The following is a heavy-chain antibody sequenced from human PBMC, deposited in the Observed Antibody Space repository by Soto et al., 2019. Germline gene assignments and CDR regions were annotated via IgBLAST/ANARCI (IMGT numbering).Heavy chain of an antibody. CDR1: GYTFTSYD. V-gene: IGHV1-8*01. D-gene: IGHD5-12*01. CDR2: MNPNSGNT. Sequence: QVQLVQSGAEVKKPGASVKVSCKASGYTFTSYDTNWVRQATGQGLEWMGWMNPNSGNTGYAQKFQGRVTMTRNTSISTAYMELSSLRSEDTAVYYCARGAMATKKGLGEDAFDIWGQGTMVTVSS. CDR3: ARGAMATKKGLGEDAFDI. J-gene: IGHJ3*02.